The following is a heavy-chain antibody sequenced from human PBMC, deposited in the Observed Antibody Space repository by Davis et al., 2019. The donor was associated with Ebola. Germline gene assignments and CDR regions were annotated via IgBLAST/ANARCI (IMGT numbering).Heavy chain of an antibody. D-gene: IGHD3-10*01. CDR2: IYYTRST. CDR1: GDSISTYY. CDR3: VRERRYYGSGSYLDP. Sequence: SETLSLTCTVSGDSISTYYWSWIRQPPGKGLEWIGYIYYTRSTNYNPSLKSRVTITLDTSKNQFSLNLNSVTAADTAVYRCVRERRYYGSGSYLDPWGQGILVTVSS. J-gene: IGHJ5*02. V-gene: IGHV4-59*01.